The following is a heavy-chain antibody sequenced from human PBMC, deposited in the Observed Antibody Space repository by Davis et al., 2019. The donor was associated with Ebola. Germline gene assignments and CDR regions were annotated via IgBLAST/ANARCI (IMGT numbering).Heavy chain of an antibody. CDR1: AFSFSIYG. CDR2: MSYHGSHT. J-gene: IGHJ3*02. CDR3: AKDRVPAADAFDI. Sequence: GESLKISCEAFAFSFSIYGMHWVRQAPGKGREWVASMSYHGSHTSYIDSVRGRFTISRDNSKNTLYLQMNSLRAEDTAVYYCAKDRVPAADAFDIWGQGTMVTVSS. D-gene: IGHD2-2*01. V-gene: IGHV3-30*18.